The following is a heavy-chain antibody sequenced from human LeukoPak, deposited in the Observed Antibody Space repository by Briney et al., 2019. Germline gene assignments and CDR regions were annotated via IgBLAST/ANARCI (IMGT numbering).Heavy chain of an antibody. V-gene: IGHV4-59*01. CDR3: ARFISPESYFYFSYYYYMDV. Sequence: SETQSLTCTVSGDSISHYYWTWVRQPPGKGLEWIAYIYHTGSTNYNPSLQGRVIISLDKSKNQLSLKLRTVTAADTAVYYCARFISPESYFYFSYYYYMDVWGKGTTVTVSS. CDR2: IYHTGST. J-gene: IGHJ6*03. D-gene: IGHD3-10*01. CDR1: GDSISHYY.